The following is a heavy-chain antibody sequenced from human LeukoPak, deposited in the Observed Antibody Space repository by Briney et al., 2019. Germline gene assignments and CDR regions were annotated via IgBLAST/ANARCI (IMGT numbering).Heavy chain of an antibody. CDR3: ARRAGEYSHPYDY. D-gene: IGHD2-15*01. CDR1: GFTFSGSA. CDR2: IRSKANSYAT. V-gene: IGHV3-73*01. Sequence: GGSLRHSCAASGFTFSGSAMHWVRQASGKGLEWVGRIRSKANSYATAYAASVKGRFTISRDDSKNTAYLQMNSLKTEDTAIYYCARRAGEYSHPYDYWGQETLVTVSS. J-gene: IGHJ4*02.